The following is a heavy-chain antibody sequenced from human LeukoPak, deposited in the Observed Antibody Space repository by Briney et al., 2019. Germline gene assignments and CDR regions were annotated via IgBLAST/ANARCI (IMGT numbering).Heavy chain of an antibody. CDR2: IIPIFGTA. D-gene: IGHD3-3*01. CDR1: GGTFSSYA. CDR3: ARSDYDFWSGRVPPFDY. J-gene: IGHJ4*02. V-gene: IGHV1-69*05. Sequence: SVKVSCKASGGTFSSYAISWVRQAPGQGLGWMGRIIPIFGTANYAQKLQGRVTMTTDTSTSTAYMELRSLRSDDTAVYYCARSDYDFWSGRVPPFDYWGQGSLVTVSS.